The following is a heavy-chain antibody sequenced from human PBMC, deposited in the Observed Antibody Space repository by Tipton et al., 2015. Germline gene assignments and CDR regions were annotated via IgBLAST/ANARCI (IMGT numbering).Heavy chain of an antibody. V-gene: IGHV3-11*01. CDR3: ARNTGELRIPMFFAP. CDR2: IFSSDRTI. CDR1: GFTISDYS. D-gene: IGHD3-10*02. Sequence: SLRLSCAASGFTISDYSMSWIRQAPGKGLEWVSYIFSSDRTIYSADSVEGRFTISRDNAKNFLYLQMNSLRADDTAVYYCARNTGELRIPMFFAPWGQGTLVTVSS. J-gene: IGHJ5*02.